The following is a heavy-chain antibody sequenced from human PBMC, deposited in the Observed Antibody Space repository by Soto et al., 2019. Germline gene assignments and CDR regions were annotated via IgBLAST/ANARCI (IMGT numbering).Heavy chain of an antibody. CDR1: GGTFSSYT. CDR3: AIASYSGYDYNAFDI. Sequence: QVQMVQSGAEVKKPGASVKVSCKASGGTFSSYTISWVRQAHGQGLEWMGRIIPIPGIANYAQKFQGRVTITADKSTCTANMELSRLRSKDTAVYYGAIASYSGYDYNAFDIWGQGTMVTVSS. V-gene: IGHV1-69*02. D-gene: IGHD5-12*01. CDR2: IIPIPGIA. J-gene: IGHJ3*02.